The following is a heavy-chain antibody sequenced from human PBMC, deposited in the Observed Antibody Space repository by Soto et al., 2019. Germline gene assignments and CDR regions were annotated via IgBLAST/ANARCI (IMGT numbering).Heavy chain of an antibody. CDR2: ISGSGDST. J-gene: IGHJ4*02. V-gene: IGHV3-23*01. CDR1: GFTFSNYA. Sequence: PGGSLRLSCAASGFTFSNYAMSWVRQAPGKGLEWVSAISGSGDSTFYADSVKGRFTISRSNSKNTPYLQMNSLRVEDTAVYFCAKDLYDSSGYPDQWGQGTLVTVSS. CDR3: AKDLYDSSGYPDQ. D-gene: IGHD3-22*01.